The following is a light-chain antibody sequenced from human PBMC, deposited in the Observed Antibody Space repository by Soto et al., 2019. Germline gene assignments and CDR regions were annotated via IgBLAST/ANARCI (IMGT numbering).Light chain of an antibody. CDR1: SSDVGGYNY. J-gene: IGLJ2*01. Sequence: QSALTQPPSASGSPGQSVTISCTGTSSDVGGYNYVSWYQQHPGKAPKLIIYEVSKRPSGVPDRFSGYKSGNTASLTVSGLQAEDEADYYCSSYAGSNNFVVFGGGTKVTVL. CDR2: EVS. CDR3: SSYAGSNNFVV. V-gene: IGLV2-8*01.